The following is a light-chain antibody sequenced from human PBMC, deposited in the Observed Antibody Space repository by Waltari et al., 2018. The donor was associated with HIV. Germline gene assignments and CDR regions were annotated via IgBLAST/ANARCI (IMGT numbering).Light chain of an antibody. CDR1: QSVSSN. V-gene: IGKV3-15*01. CDR2: DAS. J-gene: IGKJ1*01. CDR3: QQYNNWPPWT. Sequence: EVVMTQSPATLSVSPGERVPLSCRASQSVSSNLAWYQQTPGQAPRLLIYDASTRASGVPARFSGSGSGTDFTLTITSLQSEDFAVYYCQQYNNWPPWTFGQGTRVQIK.